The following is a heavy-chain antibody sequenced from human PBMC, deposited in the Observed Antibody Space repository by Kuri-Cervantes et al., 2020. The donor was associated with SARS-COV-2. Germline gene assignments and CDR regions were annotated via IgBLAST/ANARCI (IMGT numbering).Heavy chain of an antibody. V-gene: IGHV3-30*04. D-gene: IGHD1-26*01. Sequence: GESLKTSCAASGFTFSSYAMHWVRQAPGKGLEWVAVISYDGRNKYYADSVKGRFTISRDNSKNTLYLQMNSLRAEYTAVYYCARDREWELLHAGAFDIWGQGTMVTVSS. CDR1: GFTFSSYA. CDR2: ISYDGRNK. J-gene: IGHJ3*02. CDR3: ARDREWELLHAGAFDI.